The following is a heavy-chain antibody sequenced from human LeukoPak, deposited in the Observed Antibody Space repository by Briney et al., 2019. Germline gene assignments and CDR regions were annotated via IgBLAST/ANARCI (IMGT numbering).Heavy chain of an antibody. V-gene: IGHV3-30-3*01. D-gene: IGHD1-26*01. Sequence: GGSLRLSCAASGFTFSSYAMHWVRQAPGKGLEWVAVISYDGSNKYYADSVKGRFTISRDNSKNTLYLQMNSLRAEDTAVYYCARDPKEGGSYETYYFDYWGQGTLVTVSS. CDR1: GFTFSSYA. CDR2: ISYDGSNK. J-gene: IGHJ4*02. CDR3: ARDPKEGGSYETYYFDY.